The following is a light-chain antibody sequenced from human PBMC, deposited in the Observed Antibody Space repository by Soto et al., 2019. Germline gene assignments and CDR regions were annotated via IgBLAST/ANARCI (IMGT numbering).Light chain of an antibody. CDR3: QQYGSSGT. V-gene: IGKV3-20*01. CDR1: QSVSNNY. J-gene: IGKJ1*01. Sequence: EIVLTHSPATLSLSPWEIATLSCRASQSVSNNYLAWYQQQPGQAPRLLIYGASNRATGIPDRFSGSGSGTDFTLTISRLEPEDFAVYYCQQYGSSGTFGQGTKVDNK. CDR2: GAS.